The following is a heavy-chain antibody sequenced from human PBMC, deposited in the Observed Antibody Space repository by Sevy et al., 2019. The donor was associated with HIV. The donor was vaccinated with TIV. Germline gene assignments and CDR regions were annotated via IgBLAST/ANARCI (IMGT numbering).Heavy chain of an antibody. V-gene: IGHV3-23*01. CDR2: ISGSGGSK. Sequence: GGSLRLSCAASGFTFSSYAMSWVRQAPGKGLEWVSVISGSGGSKYSADSVKGRFTISRDNSKNTLYLQMNSLRAEDTAEYYCAKVAVGSSTSVKFSMDVWGKGTTVTVSS. D-gene: IGHD2-2*01. J-gene: IGHJ6*03. CDR3: AKVAVGSSTSVKFSMDV. CDR1: GFTFSSYA.